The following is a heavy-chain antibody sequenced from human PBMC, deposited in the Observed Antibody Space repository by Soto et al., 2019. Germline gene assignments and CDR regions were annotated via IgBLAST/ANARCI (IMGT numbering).Heavy chain of an antibody. CDR2: ISAYNGNT. J-gene: IGHJ4*02. Sequence: ASVKVSCKASGYTFTSYGISWVRQAPGQGLEWMGWISAYNGNTNYAQKLQGRVTMTTDTSTSTAYMELRSLRSDDTAVYYCAIHRSSWYPGGDYFDYWGQGTLVTVSS. CDR3: AIHRSSWYPGGDYFDY. CDR1: GYTFTSYG. D-gene: IGHD6-13*01. V-gene: IGHV1-18*01.